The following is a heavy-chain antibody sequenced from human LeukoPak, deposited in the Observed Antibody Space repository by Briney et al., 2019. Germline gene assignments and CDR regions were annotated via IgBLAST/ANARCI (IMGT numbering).Heavy chain of an antibody. V-gene: IGHV3-23*01. D-gene: IGHD5-12*01. J-gene: IGHJ4*02. CDR2: ISGSGDNT. CDR1: GFTFSTYV. Sequence: GGSLRLSCAASGFTFSTYVMSWVRQAPGKGLEWVSGISGSGDNTYYADSVKGRFTISRDNSKNTLYLQMNSLIAEDTAVYYFAKGSGYDTDFDYWGQGTLVSGSS. CDR3: AKGSGYDTDFDY.